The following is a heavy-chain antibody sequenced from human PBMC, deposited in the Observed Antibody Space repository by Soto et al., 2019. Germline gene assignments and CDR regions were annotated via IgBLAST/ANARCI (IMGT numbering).Heavy chain of an antibody. Sequence: QAQIQQSGARLLKPSETQSLTCSVSGGSFTGYFYSWIRQSPGRGLEWIGEINDGGITKYSPSLKSRAFMSADRAKKQFSLTLTSLTAADTGVYYCAPTPRLLVPWGQGTPVIVSS. CDR3: APTPRLLVP. CDR1: GGSFTGYF. V-gene: IGHV4-34*02. J-gene: IGHJ1*01. D-gene: IGHD2-8*02. CDR2: INDGGIT.